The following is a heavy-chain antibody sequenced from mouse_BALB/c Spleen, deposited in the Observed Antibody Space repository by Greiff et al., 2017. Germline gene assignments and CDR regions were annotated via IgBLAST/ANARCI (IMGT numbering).Heavy chain of an antibody. V-gene: IGHV5-6-3*01. Sequence: EVKLVESGGGLVQPGGSLKLSCAASGFTFSSYGMSWVRQTPDKRLELVATINSNGGSTYYPDSVKGRFTISRDNAKNTLYLQMSSLKSEDTAMYYCARDRGIHYYGYDYWGQGTTLTVSS. CDR3: ARDRGIHYYGYDY. D-gene: IGHD1-2*01. CDR2: INSNGGST. J-gene: IGHJ2*01. CDR1: GFTFSSYG.